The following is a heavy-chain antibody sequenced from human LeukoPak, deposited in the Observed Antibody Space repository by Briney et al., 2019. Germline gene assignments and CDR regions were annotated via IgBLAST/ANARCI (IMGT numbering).Heavy chain of an antibody. J-gene: IGHJ3*02. D-gene: IGHD1-26*01. CDR3: ARARDSGRLDAFDI. V-gene: IGHV3-11*01. CDR1: GFTFSDYY. CDR2: ISSSGSTI. Sequence: PGGSLRLSCAASGFTFSDYYMSWIRQAPGKGLEWVSYISSSGSTIYYADSVKGRFTISRDNAKNSLYLQMSSLRSEDTAVYYCARARDSGRLDAFDIWGQGTMVTVSS.